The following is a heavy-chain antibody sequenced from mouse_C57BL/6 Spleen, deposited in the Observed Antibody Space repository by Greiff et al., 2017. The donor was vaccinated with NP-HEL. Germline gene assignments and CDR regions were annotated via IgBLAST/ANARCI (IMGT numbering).Heavy chain of an antibody. V-gene: IGHV1-64*01. D-gene: IGHD1-1*01. Sequence: QVQLQQPGAELVKPGASVKLSCKASGYTFTSYWMHWVKQRPGQGLEWIGMIHPNSGSTNYNEKFKSKATLTVDKSSSTAYMQLSSLTSEDSAVYYCARSVYYGSSYYAMDYWGQGTSVTVSS. J-gene: IGHJ4*01. CDR2: IHPNSGST. CDR3: ARSVYYGSSYYAMDY. CDR1: GYTFTSYW.